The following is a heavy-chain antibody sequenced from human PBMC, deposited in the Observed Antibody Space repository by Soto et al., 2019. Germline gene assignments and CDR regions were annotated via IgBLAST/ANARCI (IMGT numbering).Heavy chain of an antibody. V-gene: IGHV1-69*02. CDR2: IIPILGIA. CDR3: ANFLRAGWFDP. D-gene: IGHD3-16*01. CDR1: GGTFSSYT. J-gene: IGHJ5*02. Sequence: QVQLVQSGAEVKKPGSSVKVSCKASGGTFSSYTISWVRQAPGQGLEWMGRIIPILGIANYAQKFQGRVTITADKSTSTAYMELSSLRSADTAVSYCANFLRAGWFDPWGQGTLVTVSS.